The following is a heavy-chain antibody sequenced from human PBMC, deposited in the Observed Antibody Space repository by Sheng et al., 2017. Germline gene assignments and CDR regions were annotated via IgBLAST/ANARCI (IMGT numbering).Heavy chain of an antibody. J-gene: IGHJ5*02. CDR2: IYYSGST. D-gene: IGHD6-13*01. V-gene: IGHV4-39*07. CDR3: ARGEQQLAEANWFDP. Sequence: QLQLQESGPGLVKPSETLSLTCTVSGGSISSSSYYWGWIRQPPGKGLEWIGSIYYSGSTYYNPSLKSRVTISVDTSKNQFSLKLSSVTAADTAVYYCARGEQQLAEANWFDPWGQGTPGHRLL. CDR1: GGSISSSSYY.